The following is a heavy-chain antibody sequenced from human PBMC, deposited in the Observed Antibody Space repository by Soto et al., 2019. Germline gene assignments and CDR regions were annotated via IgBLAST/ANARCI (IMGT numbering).Heavy chain of an antibody. CDR1: GGTFSSYA. CDR2: IITIFGAA. D-gene: IGHD4-4*01. J-gene: IGHJ6*02. Sequence: QVQLVQSGAEVKKPGSSVKVSCKASGGTFSSYAISWVRQAPGQGLEWMGGIITIFGAANYAQKFQGRVTITADESTSTAYMELSSLRSEDTAVYYCANSPTAYYYNGMDVWGQGTTVTVSS. V-gene: IGHV1-69*01. CDR3: ANSPTAYYYNGMDV.